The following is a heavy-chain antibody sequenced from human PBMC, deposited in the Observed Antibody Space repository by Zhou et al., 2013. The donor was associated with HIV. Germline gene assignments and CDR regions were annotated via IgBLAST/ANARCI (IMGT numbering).Heavy chain of an antibody. CDR1: GGTFSSYG. J-gene: IGHJ5*02. CDR2: IMPMFGIQ. V-gene: IGHV1-69*13. Sequence: QVQLVQSGAEMKTPASSVKVSCKASGGTFSSYGITWVRQAPGQGLEWMGRIMPMFGIQKYAPKFEGRVTITEDESTRTAYMELRGLKSEDTAVYYCGRESKEEGWVDRWGQGTLVTVSS. CDR3: GRESKEEGWVDR.